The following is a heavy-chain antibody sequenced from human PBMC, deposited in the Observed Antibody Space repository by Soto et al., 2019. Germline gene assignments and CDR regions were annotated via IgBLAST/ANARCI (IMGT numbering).Heavy chain of an antibody. J-gene: IGHJ6*03. V-gene: IGHV3-33*01. Sequence: GRSLRLSSAACGLNCRSHGMHRVRQAPGKGLEWVAVIWYDGSNKYYADSVKGRFTISRDNSKNTLYLQMNSLRAEDTAVYYCARDFGTARDYYYYYYMDVCGKGTTVTVSS. CDR3: ARDFGTARDYYYYYYMDV. CDR2: IWYDGSNK. CDR1: GLNCRSHG. D-gene: IGHD6-6*01.